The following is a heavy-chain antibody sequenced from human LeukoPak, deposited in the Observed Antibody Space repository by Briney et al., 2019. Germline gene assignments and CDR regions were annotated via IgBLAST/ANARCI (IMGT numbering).Heavy chain of an antibody. CDR3: ASSLVTAALGAFDI. CDR2: ISSSGSTI. CDR1: GFTFSDYC. J-gene: IGHJ3*02. D-gene: IGHD2-21*02. Sequence: GGSLRLSCAASGFTFSDYCMSWIRQAPGKGLEWVSYISSSGSTICYADSVKGRFTISRDNAKNSLYLQMNSLRAEDTAVYYCASSLVTAALGAFDIWGQGTMVTVSS. V-gene: IGHV3-11*01.